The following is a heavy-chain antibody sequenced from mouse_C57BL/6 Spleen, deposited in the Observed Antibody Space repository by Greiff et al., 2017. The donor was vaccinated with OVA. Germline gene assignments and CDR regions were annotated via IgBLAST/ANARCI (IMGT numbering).Heavy chain of an antibody. V-gene: IGHV1-52*01. J-gene: IGHJ4*01. CDR3: ARSDYYCSSYYAMDY. CDR2: IDPSDRET. Sequence: VQLQQPGAELVRPGSSVKLSCKASGYTFTSYWMHWVKQRPIQGLEWIGNIDPSDRETHYNQKFKDKATLTVDKSSSTAYMQLSSLTTEDSAVYYWARSDYYCSSYYAMDYWGQGTSVTVSS. CDR1: GYTFTSYW. D-gene: IGHD1-1*01.